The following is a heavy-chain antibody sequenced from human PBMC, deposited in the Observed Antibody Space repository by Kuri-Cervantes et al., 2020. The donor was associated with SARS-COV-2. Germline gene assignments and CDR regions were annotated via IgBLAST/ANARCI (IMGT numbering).Heavy chain of an antibody. CDR2: ISSNGGST. CDR3: VKDPKGFGVSFLVAAFDI. J-gene: IGHJ3*02. Sequence: AGSLRLSCAASGFSFSIYAMHWVRQPPGKGLEYVSAISSNGGSTYYADSVKGRFTISSDNSKSTLYLQMSSLRAEDTAVYYCVKDPKGFGVSFLVAAFDIWGQGTMVTVSS. CDR1: GFSFSIYA. D-gene: IGHD3-3*02. V-gene: IGHV3-64D*08.